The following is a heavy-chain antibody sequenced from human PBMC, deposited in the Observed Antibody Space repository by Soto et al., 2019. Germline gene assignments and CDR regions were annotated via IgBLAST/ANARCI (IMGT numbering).Heavy chain of an antibody. CDR2: INPSGGST. V-gene: IGHV1-46*01. D-gene: IGHD1-26*01. Sequence: GASVKVSCKASGYTFTSYYMHWVRQAPGQGLEWMGIINPSGGSTSYAQKFQGRVTMTRDTSTSTVYMELSSLRSEDTAVYYCASSLPPSGGYYVDAFDIWGQGTMVTVSS. CDR1: GYTFTSYY. CDR3: ASSLPPSGGYYVDAFDI. J-gene: IGHJ3*02.